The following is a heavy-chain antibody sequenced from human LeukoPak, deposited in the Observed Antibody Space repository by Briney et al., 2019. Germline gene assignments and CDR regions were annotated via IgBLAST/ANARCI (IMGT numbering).Heavy chain of an antibody. D-gene: IGHD5-24*01. CDR2: ISYDGANN. J-gene: IGHJ4*02. V-gene: IGHV3-30-3*01. CDR1: GFTFNTYN. CDR3: ARAGEDGFSFAY. Sequence: GGSLRLSCAASGFTFNTYNMNWVRQAPGKGLDWVALISYDGANNYYADSVEGRFSISRDNSKNTLFLQLSRLRPEDTAVYYCARAGEDGFSFAYWGQGTLVTVSS.